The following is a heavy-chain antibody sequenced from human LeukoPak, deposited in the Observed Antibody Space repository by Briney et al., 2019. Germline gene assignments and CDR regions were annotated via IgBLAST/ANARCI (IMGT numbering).Heavy chain of an antibody. J-gene: IGHJ4*02. Sequence: GGSLRLSCAASGFVFTNYVMNWVGQAPGGGLEWVSGISRSGDVTYYADSVKGRFTISRDNSKNTLFLQIDGLRAEDTAIYYCAKDRDDYGDFAFDYWGQGTLVTVSS. CDR2: ISRSGDVT. V-gene: IGHV3-23*01. CDR1: GFVFTNYV. D-gene: IGHD4-17*01. CDR3: AKDRDDYGDFAFDY.